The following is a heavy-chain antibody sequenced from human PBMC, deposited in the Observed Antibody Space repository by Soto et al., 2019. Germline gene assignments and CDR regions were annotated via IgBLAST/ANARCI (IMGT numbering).Heavy chain of an antibody. J-gene: IGHJ3*02. CDR2: IYYSGST. CDR3: AIDSYFFTTNGYPPDAFAI. Sequence: PSDPPSITCTVTDSDINSSSYYWCWTFQPPGKGLEWIGTIYYSGSTNYNPSLKSRVTISVDTSKNQFSLKLSSVTAADTAVYYCAIDSYFFTTNGYPPDAFAISGQGT. V-gene: IGHV4-39*07. D-gene: IGHD2-2*03. CDR1: DSDINSSSYY.